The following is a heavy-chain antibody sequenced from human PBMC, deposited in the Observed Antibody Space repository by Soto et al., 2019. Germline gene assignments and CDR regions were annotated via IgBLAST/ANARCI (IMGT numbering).Heavy chain of an antibody. CDR2: ISWNSGSI. Sequence: PVGSLRLSCAASGFTFDDYAMHWVRQAPGKGLEWVSGISWNSGSIGYADSVKGRFTISRDNAKNSLYLQMNSLRAEDTALYYCAKDSTPYYYDSSGYFDYWGQGTLVTVSS. J-gene: IGHJ4*02. V-gene: IGHV3-9*01. CDR3: AKDSTPYYYDSSGYFDY. D-gene: IGHD3-22*01. CDR1: GFTFDDYA.